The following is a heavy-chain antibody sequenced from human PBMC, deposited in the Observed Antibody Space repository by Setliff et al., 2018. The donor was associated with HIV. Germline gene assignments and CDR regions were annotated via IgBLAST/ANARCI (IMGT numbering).Heavy chain of an antibody. CDR3: ARVGWDYYDSSGVGEFDY. CDR2: IYYSGRT. J-gene: IGHJ4*02. V-gene: IGHV4-59*08. Sequence: SETLSLTCTVSGGSISSYYWSWIRQPPGKGLEWIGSIYYSGRTYYNPSLKSRVTISVDTSKNQFSLKLSSVTAADTAVYYCARVGWDYYDSSGVGEFDYWGQGTLVTVSS. D-gene: IGHD3-22*01. CDR1: GGSISSYY.